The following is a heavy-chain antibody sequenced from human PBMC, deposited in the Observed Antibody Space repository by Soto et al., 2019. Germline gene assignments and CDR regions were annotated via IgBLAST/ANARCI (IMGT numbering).Heavy chain of an antibody. CDR1: GFTFSSDW. D-gene: IGHD3-3*01. CDR3: ARDHRFLEWLLRDYYYYGMDA. CDR2: INTDGSGT. J-gene: IGHJ6*02. Sequence: PGGSLRLSCAASGFTFSSDWMHWVRQAPGKGLVWVSRINTDGSGTSYADSVKGRFTISRDNAKNSLYLQMNSLRAEDTAVYYCARDHRFLEWLLRDYYYYGMDAWGQGTTVTVSS. V-gene: IGHV3-74*01.